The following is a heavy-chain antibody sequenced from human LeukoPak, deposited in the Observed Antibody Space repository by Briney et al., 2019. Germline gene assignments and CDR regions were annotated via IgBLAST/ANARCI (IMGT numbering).Heavy chain of an antibody. Sequence: GASVKVSCKASGYTFTDYYMHWVRQAPGQGLEWMGWINPNSGGTNYAQKFQGRVTMTRDTSINTAFMELSRLRSDDTAVYYCARRYSGYDYREYYYYYYMDVWGKGTTVTVSS. J-gene: IGHJ6*03. V-gene: IGHV1-2*02. CDR2: INPNSGGT. CDR1: GYTFTDYY. D-gene: IGHD5-12*01. CDR3: ARRYSGYDYREYYYYYYMDV.